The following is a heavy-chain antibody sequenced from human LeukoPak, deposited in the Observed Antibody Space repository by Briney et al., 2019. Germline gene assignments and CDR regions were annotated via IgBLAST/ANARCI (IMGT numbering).Heavy chain of an antibody. V-gene: IGHV6-1*01. CDR3: ARTTGHFDY. D-gene: IGHD2-8*02. CDR1: GDSVSSKSAA. J-gene: IGHJ4*02. CDR2: TYYRSKWYN. Sequence: SQTLSLTCAISGDSVSSKSAAWDWIRQSPSGGLEWLGRTYYRSKWYNDYAVSVKSRITINPDTSKNQFSLQLNSVAPEDTAVYYCARTTGHFDYWGQGTLVTVSS.